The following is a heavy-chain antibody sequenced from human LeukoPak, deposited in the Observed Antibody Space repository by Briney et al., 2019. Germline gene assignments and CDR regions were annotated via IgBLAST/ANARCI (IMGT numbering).Heavy chain of an antibody. D-gene: IGHD1-7*01. CDR2: ISGSGGYT. Sequence: GGSLRLSCAASKFTFSTFSMSWVRQAPGKGLEWVSSISGSGGYTYYADSVKGRFTISRDNAKNSLYLQMKSLRAEDTAVYYCARDGGMGTASVFDIWGQGTMVTVSS. CDR1: KFTFSTFS. J-gene: IGHJ3*02. CDR3: ARDGGMGTASVFDI. V-gene: IGHV3-21*01.